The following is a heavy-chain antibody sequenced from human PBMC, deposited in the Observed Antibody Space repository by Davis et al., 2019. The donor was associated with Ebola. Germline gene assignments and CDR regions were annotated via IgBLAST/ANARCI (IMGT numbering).Heavy chain of an antibody. D-gene: IGHD4-17*01. CDR1: GGSVSSGSYY. CDR2: IYYSGST. J-gene: IGHJ4*02. Sequence: SETLSLTCTVSGGSVSSGSYYWSWIRQPPEKGLEWVGYIYYSGSTNCNPSLKSRVTISVDTSKNQFSLKLSSVTAADTAVYYCARDYGDYRFDYWGQGTLVTVSS. V-gene: IGHV4-61*01. CDR3: ARDYGDYRFDY.